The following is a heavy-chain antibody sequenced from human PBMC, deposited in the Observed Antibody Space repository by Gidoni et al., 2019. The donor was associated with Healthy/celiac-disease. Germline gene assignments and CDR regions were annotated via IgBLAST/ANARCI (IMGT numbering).Heavy chain of an antibody. CDR1: GFTVSSNY. J-gene: IGHJ6*02. V-gene: IGHV3-66*01. Sequence: EVQLVESGGGLVQPGGPLSLSCAASGFTVSSNYMSWVRQAPGKGLEWVSFIYSGGSTYYADYVKGRFTIARDNSKNTLYLQMNSLRAEDTAVYYCARDSPTYYYGSGSYYSLYGMDVWGQGTTVTVSS. D-gene: IGHD3-10*01. CDR2: IYSGGST. CDR3: ARDSPTYYYGSGSYYSLYGMDV.